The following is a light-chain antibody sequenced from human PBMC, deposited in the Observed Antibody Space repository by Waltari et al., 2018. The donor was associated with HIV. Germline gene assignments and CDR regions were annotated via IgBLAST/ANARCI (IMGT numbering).Light chain of an antibody. J-gene: IGLJ2*01. CDR3: QSYDNTLGGVV. CDR1: ISNVGAGFE. V-gene: IGLV1-40*01. Sequence: QSVLSQPPSVSGAPGQNVTIACAGTISNVGAGFEVNWYQQFPGVAPRIVIYGNTKRPSGVTDRVSGSKADTSASLAITGLRAEDEADYHCQSYDNTLGGVVFGGGTKLTVL. CDR2: GNT.